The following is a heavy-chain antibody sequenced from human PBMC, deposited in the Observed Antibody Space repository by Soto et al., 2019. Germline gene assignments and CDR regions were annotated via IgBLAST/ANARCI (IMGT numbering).Heavy chain of an antibody. Sequence: QVQLVESGGGVVQPGRSLRLSCAASGFTFSSYGMHWVSQAPGKGLEWVAVIWYDGSNKYYADSVKGRFTISRDNSKNTLYLQMNSLRAEDTAVYYCASVNPGSNCSGWYYFDYWGQGTLVTVSS. CDR2: IWYDGSNK. J-gene: IGHJ4*02. D-gene: IGHD6-19*01. V-gene: IGHV3-33*01. CDR1: GFTFSSYG. CDR3: ASVNPGSNCSGWYYFDY.